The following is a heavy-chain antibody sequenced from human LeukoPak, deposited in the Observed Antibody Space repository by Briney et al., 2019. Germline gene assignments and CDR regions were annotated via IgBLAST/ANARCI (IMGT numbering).Heavy chain of an antibody. Sequence: PGGSLRLSCAASGFTFSSYAKHWVRQAPGKGLEYVSAISSNGGSTYYANSVKGRFTISRDNSKNTLYLQMGSLRAEDMAVYYCARGVGPGYFDYWGQGTLVTVSS. D-gene: IGHD1-26*01. J-gene: IGHJ4*02. CDR2: ISSNGGST. CDR1: GFTFSSYA. V-gene: IGHV3-64*01. CDR3: ARGVGPGYFDY.